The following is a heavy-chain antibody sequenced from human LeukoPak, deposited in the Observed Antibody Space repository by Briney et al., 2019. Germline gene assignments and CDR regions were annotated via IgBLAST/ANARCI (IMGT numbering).Heavy chain of an antibody. Sequence: ASVKVSCKASGYTFTGYYMHWVRQAPGQGLEWMGWSNPNSGGTNYAQKFQGRVTMTRDTSISTAYMELSRLRSDDTAVYYCARDERDVVVTAIPRGWFDPWGQGTLVTVSS. CDR2: SNPNSGGT. J-gene: IGHJ5*02. CDR1: GYTFTGYY. D-gene: IGHD2-21*02. CDR3: ARDERDVVVTAIPRGWFDP. V-gene: IGHV1-2*02.